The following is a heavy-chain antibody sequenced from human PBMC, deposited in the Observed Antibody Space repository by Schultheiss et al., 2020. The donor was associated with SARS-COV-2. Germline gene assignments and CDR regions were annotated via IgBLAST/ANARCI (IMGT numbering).Heavy chain of an antibody. Sequence: SVKVSCKASGGTFSSYAISWVRQAPGQGLEWMGGIIPIFGTANYAQKFQGRVTMTEDTSTDTAYMELRSLRSDDTAVYYCARQNYGDYGGSFDYWGQGTLVTVSS. CDR3: ARQNYGDYGGSFDY. CDR1: GGTFSSYA. J-gene: IGHJ4*02. D-gene: IGHD4-17*01. CDR2: IIPIFGTA. V-gene: IGHV1-69*06.